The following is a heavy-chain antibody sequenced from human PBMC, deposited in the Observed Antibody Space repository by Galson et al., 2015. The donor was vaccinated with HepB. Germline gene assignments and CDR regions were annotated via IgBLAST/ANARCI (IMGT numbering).Heavy chain of an antibody. V-gene: IGHV3-33*01. CDR1: GFTFSSYG. CDR3: ARGTYYYDSSGPPLDY. Sequence: SLRLSCAASGFTFSSYGMHWVRQAPGKGLEWVAVIWYDGSNKYYADSVKGRFTISRDNSKNTLYLQMNSLRAEDTAVYYCARGTYYYDSSGPPLDYWGQGTLVTVSS. CDR2: IWYDGSNK. D-gene: IGHD3-22*01. J-gene: IGHJ4*02.